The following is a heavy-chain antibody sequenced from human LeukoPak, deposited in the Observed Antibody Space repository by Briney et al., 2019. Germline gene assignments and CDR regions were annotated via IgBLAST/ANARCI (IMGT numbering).Heavy chain of an antibody. V-gene: IGHV4-34*01. J-gene: IGHJ5*02. CDR2: INHSGST. Sequence: PSETLSLTCAVYGGSFSGYYWSWIRQPPGKGLEWIGEINHSGSTNYNPSLKSRVTISVDTSKNQFSLELSSVTAADTAVYYCAGGHVSCSSTSCYTESYNWFDPWGQGTLVTVSS. D-gene: IGHD2-2*02. CDR3: AGGHVSCSSTSCYTESYNWFDP. CDR1: GGSFSGYY.